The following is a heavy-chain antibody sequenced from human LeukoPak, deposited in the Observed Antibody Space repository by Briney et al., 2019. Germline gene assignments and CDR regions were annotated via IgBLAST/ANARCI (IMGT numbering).Heavy chain of an antibody. J-gene: IGHJ4*02. CDR1: GFTLSSYA. CDR3: AKDHYYDSSGYFDY. Sequence: GGSLRLSCAASGFTLSSYAMSWVRQAPGKGLEWVSAISGSGGSTYYADSVKGRFTISRDNSKNTLYLQMNSLRAEDTAVYYCAKDHYYDSSGYFDYWGQGTLVTVSS. V-gene: IGHV3-23*01. D-gene: IGHD3-22*01. CDR2: ISGSGGST.